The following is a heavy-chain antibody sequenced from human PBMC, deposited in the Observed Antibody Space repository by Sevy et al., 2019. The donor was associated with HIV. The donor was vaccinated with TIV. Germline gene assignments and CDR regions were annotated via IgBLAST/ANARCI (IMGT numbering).Heavy chain of an antibody. Sequence: GGSLRLSCAASGFTFSNAWMSWVRQAPGKGLEWVGRIKSKTDGGTTDYAAHVKGRFTISRDDSKNTLYLQMNSLKTEDTAVYYCTTLLRYFDWLPFDDAFDIWGQGTMVTVSS. J-gene: IGHJ3*02. CDR2: IKSKTDGGTT. V-gene: IGHV3-15*01. D-gene: IGHD3-9*01. CDR1: GFTFSNAW. CDR3: TTLLRYFDWLPFDDAFDI.